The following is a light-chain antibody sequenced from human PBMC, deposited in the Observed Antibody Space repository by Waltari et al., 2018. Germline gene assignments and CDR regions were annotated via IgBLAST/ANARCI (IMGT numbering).Light chain of an antibody. CDR2: EVN. Sequence: QSALTQPASVSGSPRQSITVSCTGSSSDVGTYNFVSWYQQYPGKAPKLMIYEVNKRPSVISNRFSGSKSGNTASLRISGLQAGDEADYYCCSYAGDSIWVFGGGTKLTVL. V-gene: IGLV2-23*02. J-gene: IGLJ3*02. CDR3: CSYAGDSIWV. CDR1: SSDVGTYNF.